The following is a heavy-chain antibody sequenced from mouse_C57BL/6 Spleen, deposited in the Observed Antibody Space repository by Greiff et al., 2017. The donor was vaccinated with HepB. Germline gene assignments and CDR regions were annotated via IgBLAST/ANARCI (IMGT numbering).Heavy chain of an antibody. CDR1: GYTFTSYG. J-gene: IGHJ2*01. Sequence: QVQLKESGAELARPGASVKLSCKASGYTFTSYGISWVKQRTGQGLEWIGEIYPRSGNTYYNEKFKGKATLTADKSSSTAYMELRSLTSEDSAVYFCAPPYYGSSYDYWGQGTTLTVSS. CDR3: APPYYGSSYDY. CDR2: IYPRSGNT. V-gene: IGHV1-81*01. D-gene: IGHD1-1*01.